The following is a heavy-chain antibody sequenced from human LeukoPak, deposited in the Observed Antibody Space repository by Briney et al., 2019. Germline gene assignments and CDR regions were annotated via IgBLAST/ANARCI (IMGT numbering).Heavy chain of an antibody. D-gene: IGHD3-22*01. CDR3: ARIPVVVITTGRAFDY. CDR1: GGSFSGYY. CDR2: INHSGST. Sequence: SETLSLTCAVYGGSFSGYYWSWIRQPPGKGLEWIGEINHSGSTNYNPSLKSRVTISVDTSKNQFSLKLSSVTAADTAVYYCARIPVVVITTGRAFDYWGQGTLVTVSS. J-gene: IGHJ4*02. V-gene: IGHV4-34*01.